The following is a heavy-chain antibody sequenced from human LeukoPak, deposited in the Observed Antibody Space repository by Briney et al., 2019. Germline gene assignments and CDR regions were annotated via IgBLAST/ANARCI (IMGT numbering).Heavy chain of an antibody. Sequence: PGGSLRLSCAASGFTFSTYGMHWVRQAPGKGLEWVAFIRYDGNNKYYADSVKGRFTISRDNPKNTLYLQMNSLRAEDTAVYYCAKDHPIYCSSTSCPHAMDVWGKGTTVTVSS. J-gene: IGHJ6*04. CDR3: AKDHPIYCSSTSCPHAMDV. CDR1: GFTFSTYG. CDR2: IRYDGNNK. D-gene: IGHD2-2*01. V-gene: IGHV3-30*02.